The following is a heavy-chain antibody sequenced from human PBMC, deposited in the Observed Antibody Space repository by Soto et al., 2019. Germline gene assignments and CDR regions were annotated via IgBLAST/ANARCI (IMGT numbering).Heavy chain of an antibody. D-gene: IGHD3-3*01. Sequence: QVQLQESGAGLVKPSPTLSLTCTVSGGSISSGDYYWSCIRQHPGKGLEWIGYTYYSGSTYYYPSLKSRVNISVATAKNQYSLKLSSVTAAAAAVYYFARWWRGRRQGFDPGGHGTLGTGSS. CDR2: TYYSGST. V-gene: IGHV4-31*03. CDR3: ARWWRGRRQGFDP. J-gene: IGHJ5*02. CDR1: GGSISSGDYY.